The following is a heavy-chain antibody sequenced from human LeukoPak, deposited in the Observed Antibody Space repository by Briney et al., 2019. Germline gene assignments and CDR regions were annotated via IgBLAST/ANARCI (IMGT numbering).Heavy chain of an antibody. Sequence: SETLSLTCTVSGGSISSGGYYWSWIRQHPGKGLEWIGYIYYSGSTYYNPSLKSRVTISVDTSKNQFSLKLSSVTAADTAVYHCATFSWYNHFDYWGQGTLVTVSS. J-gene: IGHJ4*02. CDR2: IYYSGST. CDR1: GGSISSGGYY. V-gene: IGHV4-31*03. CDR3: ATFSWYNHFDY. D-gene: IGHD6-13*01.